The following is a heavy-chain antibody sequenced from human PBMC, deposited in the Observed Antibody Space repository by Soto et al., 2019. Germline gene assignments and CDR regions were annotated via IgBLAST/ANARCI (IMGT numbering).Heavy chain of an antibody. D-gene: IGHD3-10*01. CDR1: GGTFSSDA. V-gene: IGHV1-69*12. J-gene: IGHJ4*02. CDR3: ARDLSGAGGVFAY. Sequence: QVQLVQSGAEVKKPGSSVKVSCTASGGTFSSDAISWVRQAPGQGLEWMGGIIPLFGTSNYAQKFQGRVTITADESTSTAYMELTILRSEDTAVYYCARDLSGAGGVFAYWGQGTLVTVSS. CDR2: IIPLFGTS.